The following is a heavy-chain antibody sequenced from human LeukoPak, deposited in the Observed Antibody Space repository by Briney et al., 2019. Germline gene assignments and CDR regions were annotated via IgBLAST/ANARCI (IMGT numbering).Heavy chain of an antibody. D-gene: IGHD6-19*01. V-gene: IGHV4-59*01. J-gene: IGHJ4*02. Sequence: PSETLPLTCTVSGGSISSYYWSWIRQPPGKGLEWIGYIYYSGSTNYNPSLKSRVTISVDTSKNQFSLKLSSVTAADTAVYYCARYSSGWAYVDYWGQGTLVTVSS. CDR3: ARYSSGWAYVDY. CDR1: GGSISSYY. CDR2: IYYSGST.